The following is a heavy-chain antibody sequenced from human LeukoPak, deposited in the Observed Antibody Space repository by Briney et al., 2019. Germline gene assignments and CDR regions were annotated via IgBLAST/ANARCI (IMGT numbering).Heavy chain of an antibody. CDR3: AKGGAATPQYNWFDP. CDR2: INIGGTNT. V-gene: IGHV3-11*01. Sequence: GGSLRLSCAASGFTFNDYYMSWIRQAPGKGLEWLSYINIGGTNTHYADSVKGRFTISRDNAKKSLYLEMNNLRAEDTALYYCAKGGAATPQYNWFDPWGQGTLVTVSS. CDR1: GFTFNDYY. J-gene: IGHJ5*02.